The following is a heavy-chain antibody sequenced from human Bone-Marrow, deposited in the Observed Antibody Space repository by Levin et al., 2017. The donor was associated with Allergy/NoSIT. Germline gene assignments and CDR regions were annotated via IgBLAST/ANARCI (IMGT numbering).Heavy chain of an antibody. CDR3: AKDPLGRYQLPE. Sequence: GGSLRLSCVVSGLTFNNYPMSWVRQAPGKGLEWVSAISGTGAGTYYADSVKGRFTISRDNSKSTLYLQMNSLRPGDTAIYYCAKDPLGRYQLPEWGQGTLVTVSS. CDR2: ISGTGAGT. V-gene: IGHV3-23*01. J-gene: IGHJ4*02. D-gene: IGHD2-2*01. CDR1: GLTFNNYP.